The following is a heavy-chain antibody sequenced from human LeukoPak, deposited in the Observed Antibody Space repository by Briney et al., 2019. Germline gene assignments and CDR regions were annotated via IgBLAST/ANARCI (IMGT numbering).Heavy chain of an antibody. CDR1: GGSFSGYY. D-gene: IGHD1-7*01. CDR3: ARGTNYGGFDY. J-gene: IGHJ4*02. CDR2: INHSGST. V-gene: IGHV4-34*01. Sequence: SETLSLTCAVYGGSFSGYYWSWIRQPPGKGLEWIGEINHSGSTNYNPSLKSRVTISVDTTKSQFSLKLSSVTAADTAVYYYARGTNYGGFDYWGQGTLVTVSS.